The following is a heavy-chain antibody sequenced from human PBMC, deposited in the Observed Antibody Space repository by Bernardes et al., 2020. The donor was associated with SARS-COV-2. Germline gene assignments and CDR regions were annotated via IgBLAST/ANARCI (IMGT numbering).Heavy chain of an antibody. J-gene: IGHJ6*02. D-gene: IGHD3-22*01. CDR1: GYTFSHYG. V-gene: IGHV1-18*01. CDR3: ARGYYYNSNYYYYGMDV. Sequence: ASVKVSCKASGYTFSHYGITWVRQAPGQGLEWMGWIRVHNGNTDYAQKLQGRLTMTTDTSTSTAYMELRSLRFDDTAVYYCARGYYYNSNYYYYGMDVWGQGTTVTVSS. CDR2: IRVHNGNT.